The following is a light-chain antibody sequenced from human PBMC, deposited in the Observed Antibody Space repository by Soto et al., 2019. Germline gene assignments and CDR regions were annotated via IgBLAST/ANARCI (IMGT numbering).Light chain of an antibody. Sequence: EIVMTQSPATLSVSPGERATLSCRASQSVSSNLAWYQQKPGQAPRLLIYGASTRATGIPARFSGSGSGTEITLTISSLQSEDVAVYYCQQYNNSLTFGGGTKVEIK. CDR2: GAS. V-gene: IGKV3D-15*01. CDR3: QQYNNSLT. CDR1: QSVSSN. J-gene: IGKJ4*01.